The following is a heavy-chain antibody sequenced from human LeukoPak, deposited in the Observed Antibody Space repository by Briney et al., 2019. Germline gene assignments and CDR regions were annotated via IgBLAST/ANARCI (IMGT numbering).Heavy chain of an antibody. D-gene: IGHD3-22*01. J-gene: IGHJ5*02. CDR1: GGSISSGDYY. CDR2: IYYSGST. Sequence: PSETLSLTCTVSGGSISSGDYYWSWILQPPGEGLEWIGYIYYSGSTYYNPSLKSRVTISVDTSKNQFSLKLSSVTAADTAVYYCARRDSSGYLNWFDPWGQGTLVTVSS. CDR3: ARRDSSGYLNWFDP. V-gene: IGHV4-30-4*01.